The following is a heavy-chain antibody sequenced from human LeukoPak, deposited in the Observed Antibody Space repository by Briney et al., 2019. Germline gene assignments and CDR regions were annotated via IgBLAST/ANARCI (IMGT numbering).Heavy chain of an antibody. D-gene: IGHD3-10*01. CDR2: IIPIFGTA. Sequence: ASVKVSCKASGYTFTSYGISWVRQAPGQGLEWMGGIIPIFGTANYAQKFQGRVTITADKSTSTAYMELSSLRSEDTAVYYCARMSMGHRGGRYDYWGQGTLVTVSS. CDR1: GYTFTSYG. CDR3: ARMSMGHRGGRYDY. J-gene: IGHJ4*02. V-gene: IGHV1-69*06.